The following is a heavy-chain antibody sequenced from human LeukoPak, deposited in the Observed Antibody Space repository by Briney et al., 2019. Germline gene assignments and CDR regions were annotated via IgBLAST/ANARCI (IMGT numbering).Heavy chain of an antibody. J-gene: IGHJ4*02. Sequence: EASVTVSCTASGYTFTGYYMHWVRQAPGQGLEWMGWINPNSGGTNYAQKFQGRVTITRDTSISTAYMQLSRLRSDDTAVYYCARVGREDYWGQGTLVTVSS. CDR1: GYTFTGYY. V-gene: IGHV1-2*02. D-gene: IGHD1-1*01. CDR3: ARVGREDY. CDR2: INPNSGGT.